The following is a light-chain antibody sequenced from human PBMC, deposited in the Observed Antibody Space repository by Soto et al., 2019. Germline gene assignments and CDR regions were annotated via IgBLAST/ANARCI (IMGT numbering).Light chain of an antibody. CDR2: AGX. CDR1: HSVSNY. CDR3: RQRCKRSSRT. Sequence: ESVLAQSPVTLSLSPGERATLSXRASHSVSNYLSWYPQKPGQXPRRIXXAGXNRATGIPARFSGSGSGRDFTLTISSLKPEYVSVYYCRQRCKRSSRTFGGGTKVDIK. J-gene: IGKJ4*02. V-gene: IGKV3-11*02.